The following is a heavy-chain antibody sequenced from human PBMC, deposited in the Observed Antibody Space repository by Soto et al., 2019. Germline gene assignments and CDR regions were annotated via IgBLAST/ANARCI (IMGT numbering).Heavy chain of an antibody. CDR1: GYSFTSYW. Sequence: EVQLVQSGAEVKKPGESLKISCKGSGYSFTSYWIGWVRQMPGKGLEWMGIIYPGDSDTRYSPSFQGQVTISADKSISTAYMQWSSLKASATAMYYCARQPYGGNPLIGAFDIWGQGTMVTVSS. V-gene: IGHV5-51*01. CDR2: IYPGDSDT. J-gene: IGHJ3*02. D-gene: IGHD4-17*01. CDR3: ARQPYGGNPLIGAFDI.